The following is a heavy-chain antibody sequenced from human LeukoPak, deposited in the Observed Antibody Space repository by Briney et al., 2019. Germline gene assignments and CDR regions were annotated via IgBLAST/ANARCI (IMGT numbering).Heavy chain of an antibody. Sequence: GGSLRLSCAASGFTFSSYAMSWVRQAPGKGLEWVSGISGSGGSTYYADSVKGRFTISRDNSKNTLYLQMNSLRAEDTAVYYCAKDLYHSYGAPFDYWGQRTLVTVSS. J-gene: IGHJ4*02. CDR2: ISGSGGST. CDR3: AKDLYHSYGAPFDY. CDR1: GFTFSSYA. D-gene: IGHD5-18*01. V-gene: IGHV3-23*01.